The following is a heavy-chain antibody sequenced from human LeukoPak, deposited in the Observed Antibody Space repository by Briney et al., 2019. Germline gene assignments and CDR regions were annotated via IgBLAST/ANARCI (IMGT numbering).Heavy chain of an antibody. CDR1: GFSLSGYW. CDR2: NNGDGSTT. CDR3: ARDPRNVGLAP. V-gene: IGHV3-74*01. J-gene: IGHJ5*02. Sequence: GGSLRLSCVASGFSLSGYWMYWVRQAPGKGLMYISRNNGDGSTTNDADVVKGRFTMTRDNVKNTLYLQRNSLRVEDTAVYYCARDPRNVGLAPWGEGTLVTVSS. D-gene: IGHD2-15*01.